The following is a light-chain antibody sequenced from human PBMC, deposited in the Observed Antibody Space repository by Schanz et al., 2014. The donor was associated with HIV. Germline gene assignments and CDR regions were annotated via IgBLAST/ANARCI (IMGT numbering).Light chain of an antibody. Sequence: EIVLTQSPVILSLSPGERATLSCRASQTVSSNSLGWYQQKRGQVPRLLIYGASSRATGIPDRFSGSGSGTDFTLTISSLEPEDFAVYYCQQRSNWPPIFTFGPGTKVDIK. CDR3: QQRSNWPPIFT. J-gene: IGKJ3*01. CDR1: QTVSSNS. CDR2: GAS. V-gene: IGKV3D-20*02.